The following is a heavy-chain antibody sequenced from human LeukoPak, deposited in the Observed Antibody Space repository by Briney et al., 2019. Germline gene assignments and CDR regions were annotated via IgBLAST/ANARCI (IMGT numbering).Heavy chain of an antibody. CDR3: AKGGYDFSNPFDS. V-gene: IGHV4-59*08. CDR1: GGSISSYY. D-gene: IGHD4-11*01. J-gene: IGHJ4*02. CDR2: IYYSGTT. Sequence: MSSETLSLTCTVSGGSISSYYWGWIRQPPGKGLEWIGYIYYSGTTKYNASLKSRVTISVDTSKNQFSLKLSSVTAADTAVYYCAKGGYDFSNPFDSWGQGTLVTVSS.